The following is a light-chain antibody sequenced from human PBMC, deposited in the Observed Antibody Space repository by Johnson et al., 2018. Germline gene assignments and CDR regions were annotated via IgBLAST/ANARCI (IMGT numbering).Light chain of an antibody. CDR1: SSNIGNNY. J-gene: IGLJ1*01. Sequence: QSVLTQPPSVFAAPGQKVTISCSGSSSNIGNNYVSWYQQLPGTAPQLLIYENNKRPSGIPDRFSGSKSGTSATLGITGLQNGDEADYYCGTWDSSLSAGNGFGTGTKVTVL. V-gene: IGLV1-51*02. CDR3: GTWDSSLSAGNG. CDR2: ENN.